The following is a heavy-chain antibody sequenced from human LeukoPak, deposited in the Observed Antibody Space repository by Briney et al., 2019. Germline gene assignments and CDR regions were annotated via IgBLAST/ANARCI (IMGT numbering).Heavy chain of an antibody. CDR3: AKAYSAGWFEPYFDS. D-gene: IGHD1-26*01. V-gene: IGHV1-2*02. CDR2: INPNSGGT. CDR1: GYTFTGYY. J-gene: IGHJ4*02. Sequence: ASVKVSCKASGYTFTGYYMHWVRQAPGQGLEWMGWINPNSGGTNYAQKFQGRVTMTRDTSISTAYMELSRLRSDDTAVYYCAKAYSAGWFEPYFDSWGQGTLVTVSS.